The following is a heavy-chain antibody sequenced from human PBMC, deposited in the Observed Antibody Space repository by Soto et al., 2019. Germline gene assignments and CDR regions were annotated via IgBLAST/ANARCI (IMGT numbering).Heavy chain of an antibody. J-gene: IGHJ3*02. CDR1: GGTFSSYA. CDR2: IIPIFGTA. Sequence: QVQLVQSGAEVKKPGSSVKVSCKASGGTFSSYAISWVRQAPGQGLEWMGGIIPIFGTANYAQKFQGRVTITADESTSTAYMELSSLRSEDTAVYYCAMEDNYDSSGYSHAFDIWGQGTMVTVSS. D-gene: IGHD3-22*01. V-gene: IGHV1-69*01. CDR3: AMEDNYDSSGYSHAFDI.